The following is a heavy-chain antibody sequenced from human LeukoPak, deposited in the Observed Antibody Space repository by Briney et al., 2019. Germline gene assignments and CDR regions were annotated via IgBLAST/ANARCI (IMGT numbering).Heavy chain of an antibody. D-gene: IGHD6-6*01. Sequence: ASVKVSCKASGYDFINYGISWVRQAPGQGLEWMGWRSIYNGNTDYKLQGRVTMTTDTSTSTAYMELRSLRSDDTAVYYCARGGPFPSSSSSREYYLDYWGREPWSPSPQ. J-gene: IGHJ4*02. CDR2: RSIYNGNT. V-gene: IGHV1-18*01. CDR3: ARGGPFPSSSSSREYYLDY. CDR1: GYDFINYG.